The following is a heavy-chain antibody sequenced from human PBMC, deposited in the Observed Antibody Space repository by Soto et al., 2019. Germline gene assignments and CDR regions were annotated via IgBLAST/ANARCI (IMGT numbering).Heavy chain of an antibody. CDR1: GGSFTSNNW. J-gene: IGHJ4*02. CDR2: IYRTGST. D-gene: IGHD1-7*01. CDR3: ASRDPGTSVDY. Sequence: QVQLQESGPGLVKPSGTLSLTCAVSGGSFTSNNWWTWVRQPPGQGLEWIGEIYRTGSTNYNPSLKSRLTISLDKSENQVSLKVTSLTAADTAVYYCASRDPGTSVDYWGQGTLVTVSS. V-gene: IGHV4-4*02.